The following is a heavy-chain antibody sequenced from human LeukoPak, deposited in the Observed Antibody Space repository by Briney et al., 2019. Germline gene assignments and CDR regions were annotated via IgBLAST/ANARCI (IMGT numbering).Heavy chain of an antibody. CDR3: ARDSISGYELLDY. D-gene: IGHD5-12*01. Sequence: ASVTVSFKASGGTFTSYAISWVRQAPGQGLEWMGRIIPILGIANYAQKFQGRVTITADKSTSTAYMELSSLRSEDTAVYYCARDSISGYELLDYWGQGTLVTVSS. CDR1: GGTFTSYA. V-gene: IGHV1-69*04. J-gene: IGHJ4*02. CDR2: IIPILGIA.